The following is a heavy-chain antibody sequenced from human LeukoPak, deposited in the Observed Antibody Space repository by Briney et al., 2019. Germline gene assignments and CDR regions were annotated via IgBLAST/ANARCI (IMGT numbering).Heavy chain of an antibody. CDR3: ARGLWVGATGVRWLDP. CDR2: ISAYNGNT. J-gene: IGHJ5*02. D-gene: IGHD1-26*01. CDR1: GYTFTSYG. Sequence: ASVKVSCKASGYTFTSYGISWVRQAPGQGLEWMGWISAYNGNTNYAQKLQGRVTMTTDTSTSTAYMELRSLRSDDTAVYYCARGLWVGATGVRWLDPWGQGTLVTVSS. V-gene: IGHV1-18*01.